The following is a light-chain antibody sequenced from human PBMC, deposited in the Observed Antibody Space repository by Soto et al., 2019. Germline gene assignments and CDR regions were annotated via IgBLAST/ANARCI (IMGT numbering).Light chain of an antibody. CDR2: LGC. J-gene: IGKJ1*01. CDR3: MQALQTPLT. CDR1: QSLLHSNGYNY. Sequence: DIVMTQSPLSLPVTPGEPASISCRSSQSLLHSNGYNYLDWYLQKPGQSPQLLIYLGCNRASGVPDRFSGSGSGTDFTLKISRVEAEDVGVYYCMQALQTPLTFGQGTKVEIK. V-gene: IGKV2-28*01.